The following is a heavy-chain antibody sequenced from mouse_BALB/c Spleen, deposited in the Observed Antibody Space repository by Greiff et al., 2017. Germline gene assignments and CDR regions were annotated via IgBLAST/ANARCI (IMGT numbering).Heavy chain of an antibody. CDR2: ISSGGSYT. CDR1: GFTFSSYA. Sequence: EVKLVESGGGLVKPGGSLKLSCAASGFTFSSYAMSWVRQTPEKRLEWVATISSGGSYTYYPDSVKGRFTISRDNAKNTLYLQMSRLRSEDTAMYYCARHDPYYFDYWGQGTTLTVSS. J-gene: IGHJ2*01. CDR3: ARHDPYYFDY. V-gene: IGHV5-9-3*01.